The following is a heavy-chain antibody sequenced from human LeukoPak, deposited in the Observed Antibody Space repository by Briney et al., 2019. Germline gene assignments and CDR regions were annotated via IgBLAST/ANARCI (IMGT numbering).Heavy chain of an antibody. CDR2: IRNDGSNK. Sequence: PGGSLRLSCAASGFTFSSYGMHWVRQAPGKGLEWVAFIRNDGSNKYYADSVRGRFTISRDSSKNTLYLHMNSQTTENTAVYYFAKWMSLLWYGDEPDYAFDSRGQGTMVTVSS. V-gene: IGHV3-30*02. CDR1: GFTFSSYG. CDR3: AKWMSLLWYGDEPDYAFDS. D-gene: IGHD3-10*01. J-gene: IGHJ3*02.